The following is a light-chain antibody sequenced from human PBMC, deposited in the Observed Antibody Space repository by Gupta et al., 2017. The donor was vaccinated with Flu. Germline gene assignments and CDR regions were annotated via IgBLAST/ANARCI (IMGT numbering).Light chain of an antibody. V-gene: IGLV2-14*01. Sequence: SALTQPASVSGSPVQSITISCTGTSRDVGGYDYVSWYQQHPGKVPKLMILEVSDRPSGVSWRFSGSKSGNTDSLTISGLRAEDEGDYYCSSYTSNTHVEFGGGTKLTVL. CDR3: SSYTSNTHVE. CDR1: SRDVGGYDY. J-gene: IGLJ2*01. CDR2: EVS.